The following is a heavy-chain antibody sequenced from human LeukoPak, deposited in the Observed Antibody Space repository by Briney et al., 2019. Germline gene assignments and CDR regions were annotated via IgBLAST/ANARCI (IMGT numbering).Heavy chain of an antibody. CDR2: IYSDGST. J-gene: IGHJ3*02. V-gene: IGHV4-61*02. CDR3: ARDGDYYNAFDI. D-gene: IGHD2-21*02. CDR1: GGSITTGSSY. Sequence: SETLTLTCTVSGGSITTGSSYWSWIRQPAGKGLEWIGRIYSDGSTNSNPPLKSRVTISVDTSKNQFSLRLTSVTAADTAKYYCARDGDYYNAFDIWGQGTIVTVSS.